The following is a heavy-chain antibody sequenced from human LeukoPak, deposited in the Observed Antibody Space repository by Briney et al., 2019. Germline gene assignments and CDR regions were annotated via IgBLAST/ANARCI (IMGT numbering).Heavy chain of an antibody. V-gene: IGHV1-2*06. CDR2: INPNSGGT. CDR3: ARGAGDGYSRDDAFDI. J-gene: IGHJ3*02. D-gene: IGHD5-24*01. Sequence: ASVKVSCXASGYTFTGYYMHWVRQARGQGLEWMGRINPNSGGTNYAQKFQGRVTMTRDTSISTAYMELSRLRSDDTAVYYCARGAGDGYSRDDAFDIWGQGTMVTVSS. CDR1: GYTFTGYY.